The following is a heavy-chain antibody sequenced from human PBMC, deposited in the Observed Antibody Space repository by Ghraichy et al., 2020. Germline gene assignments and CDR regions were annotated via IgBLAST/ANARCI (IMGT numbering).Heavy chain of an antibody. D-gene: IGHD6-19*01. CDR2: IGIRGDT. CDR1: GFTFSSYD. CDR3: AREWGGGSSGWYFLDY. V-gene: IGHV3-13*04. J-gene: IGHJ4*02. Sequence: LSLTCAASGFTFSSYDAHWVRQASGKGLEWISAIGIRGDTYYADSVKGRFTISTDNAKNSLYLQMNSLRVEDTAVYYCAREWGGGSSGWYFLDYWGQGTLVTDSS.